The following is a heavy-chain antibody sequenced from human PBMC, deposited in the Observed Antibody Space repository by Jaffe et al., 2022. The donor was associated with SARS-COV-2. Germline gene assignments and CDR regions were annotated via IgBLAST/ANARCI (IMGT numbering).Heavy chain of an antibody. D-gene: IGHD5-12*01. V-gene: IGHV3-21*02. J-gene: IGHJ4*02. CDR2: ITSASNYI. CDR1: GFAFSSHT. CDR3: AGDVAPILY. Sequence: EVQLVESGGGLVRPGGSLRLSCAASGFAFSSHTMNWVRQAPGKGLDWVSSITSASNYIYYADSVKGRFTISRDNTKKVLYLEMDSLRVEDTGVYYCAGDVAPILYWGQGILVAVSS.